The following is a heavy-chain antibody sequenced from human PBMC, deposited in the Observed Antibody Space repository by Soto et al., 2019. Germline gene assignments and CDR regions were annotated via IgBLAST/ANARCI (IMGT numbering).Heavy chain of an antibody. D-gene: IGHD6-19*01. Sequence: VKVSCKASGCTFNSYAISWVRQAPGQGLEWMGGIIPIFGTANYAQKFQGRVTITADESTSTAYMELSSLRSEDTAVYYCARSRPAVAGNHRFDPWGQGTLVTVSS. CDR3: ARSRPAVAGNHRFDP. CDR1: GCTFNSYA. V-gene: IGHV1-69*13. CDR2: IIPIFGTA. J-gene: IGHJ5*02.